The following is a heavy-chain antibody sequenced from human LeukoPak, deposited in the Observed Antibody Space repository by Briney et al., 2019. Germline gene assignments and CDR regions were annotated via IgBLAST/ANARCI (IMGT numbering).Heavy chain of an antibody. J-gene: IGHJ4*02. CDR2: ISAYNGNT. CDR3: ARDYEWFGELLSPFDY. Sequence: ASVKVSCEASGYTFTGYYMHWVRQAPGQGLEWMGWISAYNGNTNYAQKLQGRVTMTTDTSTSTAYMELRSLRSDDTAVYYCARDYEWFGELLSPFDYWGQGTLVTVSS. D-gene: IGHD3-10*01. CDR1: GYTFTGYY. V-gene: IGHV1-18*04.